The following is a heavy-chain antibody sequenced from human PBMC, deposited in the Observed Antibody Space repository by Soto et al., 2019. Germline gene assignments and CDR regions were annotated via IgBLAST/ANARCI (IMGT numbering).Heavy chain of an antibody. CDR2: ISGSGGST. CDR3: AKDVYCSSTSCRNLYYYYYMDV. CDR1: GFTFSSYA. V-gene: IGHV3-23*01. J-gene: IGHJ6*03. D-gene: IGHD2-2*01. Sequence: GSLRLSCAASGFTFSSYAMSWVRQAPGKGLEWVSAISGSGGSTYYADSVKGRFTISRDNSKNTLYLQMNSLRAEDTAVYYCAKDVYCSSTSCRNLYYYYYMDVWGKGTTVTVSS.